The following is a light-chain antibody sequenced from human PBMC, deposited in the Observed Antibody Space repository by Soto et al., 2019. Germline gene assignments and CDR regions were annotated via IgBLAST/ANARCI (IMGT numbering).Light chain of an antibody. CDR3: SSYTGSSTLYV. J-gene: IGLJ1*01. CDR2: EVT. Sequence: QSVLAQPASVSGSPGQSITISCTVTSSDVGTYNYVSWYQQHPGKAPKVMIYEVTYRPSGVSNRFSGSKSGNTASLTISGLQAEDEAEYYCSSYTGSSTLYVFGTGTKVTLL. V-gene: IGLV2-14*01. CDR1: SSDVGTYNY.